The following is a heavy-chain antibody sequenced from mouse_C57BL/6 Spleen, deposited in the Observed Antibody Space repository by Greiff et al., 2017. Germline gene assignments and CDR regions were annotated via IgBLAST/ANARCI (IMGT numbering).Heavy chain of an antibody. CDR1: GYTFTSYW. V-gene: IGHV1-59*01. J-gene: IGHJ4*01. CDR2: IDPSDSYT. CDR3: ARGGYDYDGGYYYAMDY. D-gene: IGHD2-4*01. Sequence: QVQLKQPGAELVRPGTSVKLSCKASGYTFTSYWMHWVKQRPGQGLEWIGVIDPSDSYTNYNQKFKGKATLTVDTSSSTAYMQLSSLTSEDSAVYYCARGGYDYDGGYYYAMDYWGQGTSVTVSS.